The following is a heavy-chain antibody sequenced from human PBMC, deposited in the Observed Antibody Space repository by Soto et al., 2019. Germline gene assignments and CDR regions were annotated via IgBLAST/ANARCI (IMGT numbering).Heavy chain of an antibody. V-gene: IGHV3-7*01. CDR2: IKQDGSEK. CDR3: ARGELEFPTFVFDY. J-gene: IGHJ4*02. Sequence: GGSLRLSCAASGFTFSSYWMSWVRQAPGKGLEWVANIKQDGSEKYYVDSVKGRFTISRDNAKNSLYLQMNSLRAEDTAVYYCARGELEFPTFVFDYWGQGTLVTVSS. D-gene: IGHD1-1*01. CDR1: GFTFSSYW.